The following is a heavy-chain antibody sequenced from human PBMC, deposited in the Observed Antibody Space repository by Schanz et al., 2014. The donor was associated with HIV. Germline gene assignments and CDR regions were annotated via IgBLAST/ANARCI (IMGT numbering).Heavy chain of an antibody. Sequence: ELQLAESGGRLEQPGGSLRLSCAASGFSFSYYGMNWVRQAPGKGLEWVSSISSNSAYIYYADSLKGRFTISRDNANNSLYLQLNSLSAEDTAVYYCARGSWYSSGWYDDYYYYEVDVWGQGTTVTVSS. V-gene: IGHV3-21*01. J-gene: IGHJ6*02. CDR3: ARGSWYSSGWYDDYYYYEVDV. D-gene: IGHD6-19*01. CDR1: GFSFSYYG. CDR2: ISSNSAYI.